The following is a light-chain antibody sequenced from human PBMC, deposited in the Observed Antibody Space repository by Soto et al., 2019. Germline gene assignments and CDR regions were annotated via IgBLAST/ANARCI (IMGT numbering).Light chain of an antibody. CDR3: QQRSNWPIT. Sequence: EIVLTQSPATLSLSPGERVTLSYRTSQSVSKYFAWYQQKPGRAPRLLIYDASSRATGIPARFIGSGSGTDFTLTISSLEPEDFAIYYCQQRSNWPITFGQGTRLEIK. CDR1: QSVSKY. CDR2: DAS. J-gene: IGKJ5*01. V-gene: IGKV3-11*01.